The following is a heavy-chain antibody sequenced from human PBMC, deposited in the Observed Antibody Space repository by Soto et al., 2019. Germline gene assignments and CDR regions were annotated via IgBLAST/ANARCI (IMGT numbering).Heavy chain of an antibody. CDR1: GGSFSGYY. D-gene: IGHD3-10*01. V-gene: IGHV4-34*01. J-gene: IGHJ1*01. CDR2: INHSGRT. CDR3: ARPGRGDRKEYFQH. Sequence: QVQLQQWGAGLLKPSETLSLTCAVYGGSFSGYYWSWIRQPPGKGLEWIGEINHSGRTNYNPSLKSRVTISVDTSKNQFSLKLSSVTAADTAVYYCARPGRGDRKEYFQHWGQGTLVTVSS.